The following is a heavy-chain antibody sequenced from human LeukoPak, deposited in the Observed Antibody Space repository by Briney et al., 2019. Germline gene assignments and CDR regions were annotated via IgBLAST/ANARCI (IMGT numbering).Heavy chain of an antibody. V-gene: IGHV3-33*01. J-gene: IGHJ3*02. Sequence: GGSLTLSCAASGFTFSSYGMHWVRQAPGKGLEWVALIWYDGSNKYYADSVKGRFTVSRDNSKNTLYLQMNSLRAEDTAVYYCARDMYYYGSGSYYHDAFDIWGQGTMVTVSS. CDR3: ARDMYYYGSGSYYHDAFDI. D-gene: IGHD3-10*01. CDR2: IWYDGSNK. CDR1: GFTFSSYG.